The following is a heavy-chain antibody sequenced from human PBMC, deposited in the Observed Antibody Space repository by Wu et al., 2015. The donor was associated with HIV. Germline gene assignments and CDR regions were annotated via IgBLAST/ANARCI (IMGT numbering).Heavy chain of an antibody. V-gene: IGHV1-69*13. Sequence: QVQLVQSGAEVKKPGSSVKVSCKASGGTFSSYAISWVRQAPGQGLEWMGRIIPIFGTANYAQKFQGRVTITADESTSTAYMELSSLRSEDTAVYYCARDLVDTAMAPNYYYYYYMDVWGKGTTVTVSS. D-gene: IGHD5-18*01. CDR3: ARDLVDTAMAPNYYYYYYMDV. CDR1: GGTFSSYA. CDR2: IIPIFGTA. J-gene: IGHJ6*03.